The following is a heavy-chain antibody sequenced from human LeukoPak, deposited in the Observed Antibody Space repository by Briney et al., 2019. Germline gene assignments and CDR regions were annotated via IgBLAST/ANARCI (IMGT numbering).Heavy chain of an antibody. D-gene: IGHD4-23*01. V-gene: IGHV4-39*02. J-gene: IGHJ3*02. CDR2: MYYSGST. CDR1: GGSISSSSYY. Sequence: PSETLSLTCTVSGGSISSSSYYWGWIRQPPGKGLEWIGSMYYSGSTYYNTSLKSRVTISVDTSKNQFSLKLSSVTAADTAVYYCARDRTTVVTPSSPAFDIWGQGTMVTVSS. CDR3: ARDRTTVVTPSSPAFDI.